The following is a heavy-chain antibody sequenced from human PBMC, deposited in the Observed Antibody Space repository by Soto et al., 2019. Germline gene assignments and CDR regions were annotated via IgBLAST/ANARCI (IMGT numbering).Heavy chain of an antibody. V-gene: IGHV1-2*04. J-gene: IGHJ6*02. CDR3: ARDLLPTVTRTTYYYYGMDV. CDR1: GYTFTSYG. Sequence: GASVKVSCKASGYTFTSYGISWVRQAPGQGLEWMGWINPNSGGTNYAQKFQGWVTMTRDTSISTAYMELSRLRSDDTAVYYCARDLLPTVTRTTYYYYGMDVWGQGTTVTVSS. CDR2: INPNSGGT. D-gene: IGHD4-17*01.